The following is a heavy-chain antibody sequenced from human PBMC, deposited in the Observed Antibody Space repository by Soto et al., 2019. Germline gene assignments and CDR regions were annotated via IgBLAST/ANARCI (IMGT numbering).Heavy chain of an antibody. Sequence: EVQLVESGGGLVQPGRSLRLSCAASGFTFDDYAMHWVRQAPGKGLEWVSGISWNSGSIGYADSVKGRFTISRDNAKNSLYLQMNSLRAEDTALYYCAKDMGGYSYGYAFVYWGQGTLVTVSS. J-gene: IGHJ4*02. CDR3: AKDMGGYSYGYAFVY. CDR2: ISWNSGSI. CDR1: GFTFDDYA. V-gene: IGHV3-9*01. D-gene: IGHD5-18*01.